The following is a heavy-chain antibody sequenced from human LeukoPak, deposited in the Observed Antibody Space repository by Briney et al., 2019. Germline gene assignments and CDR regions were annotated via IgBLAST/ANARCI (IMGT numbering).Heavy chain of an antibody. Sequence: SETLSLTCTVSDDSISDYYRGWIRQPPGKGLEWIGYFYNSGRSTYNPSLKSRVTISADTSKNHFSLKLNSVTTADTAVYYCAREVDIVLIRFAFDIWGQGTMVTVSS. V-gene: IGHV4-59*01. CDR2: FYNSGRS. CDR1: DDSISDYY. CDR3: AREVDIVLIRFAFDI. J-gene: IGHJ3*02. D-gene: IGHD2-8*01.